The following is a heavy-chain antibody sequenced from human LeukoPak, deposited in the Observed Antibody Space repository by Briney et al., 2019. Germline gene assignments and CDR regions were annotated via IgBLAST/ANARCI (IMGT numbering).Heavy chain of an antibody. J-gene: IGHJ4*02. CDR1: GFTFGSYS. CDR3: ARESITGHRDFNY. Sequence: GGSLRLSCAASGFTFGSYSMNWVRQAPGKGLEWISYISSGSRTIYYADSVEGRFTVSRDNAKNSLYLQMRSLRAEDTAVYYCARESITGHRDFNYWGQGTLVTVSS. V-gene: IGHV3-48*01. D-gene: IGHD1-20*01. CDR2: ISSGSRTI.